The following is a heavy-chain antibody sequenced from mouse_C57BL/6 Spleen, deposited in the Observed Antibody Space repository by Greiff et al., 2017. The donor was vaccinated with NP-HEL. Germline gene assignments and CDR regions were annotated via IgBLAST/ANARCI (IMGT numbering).Heavy chain of an antibody. V-gene: IGHV3-6*01. J-gene: IGHJ3*01. CDR1: GYSITSGYY. D-gene: IGHD1-1*01. CDR3: ARGITTEAY. Sequence: EVQLQQSGPGLVKPSQSLSLTCSVTGYSITSGYYWNWIRQFPGNKLEWMGYISYDGSNNYNPSLKNRISITRDTSKNQFFLKLNSVTTEDTATYYCARGITTEAYWGQGTLVTVSA. CDR2: ISYDGSN.